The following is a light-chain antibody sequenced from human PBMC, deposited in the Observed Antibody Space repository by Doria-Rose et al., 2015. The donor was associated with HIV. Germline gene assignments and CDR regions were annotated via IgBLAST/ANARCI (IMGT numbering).Light chain of an antibody. J-gene: IGLJ2*01. CDR2: DDR. CDR1: NIGSES. V-gene: IGLV3-21*02. CDR3: QVWDSSSNHVV. Sequence: VLTQSPSVSVAPGQTARITCGGNNIGSESVHWYQQKPGQAPVLVVYDDRDRPSGIPERFSGSNSGNTATLMISRVEAGDEADYYCQVWDSSSNHVVFGGGTKLTVL.